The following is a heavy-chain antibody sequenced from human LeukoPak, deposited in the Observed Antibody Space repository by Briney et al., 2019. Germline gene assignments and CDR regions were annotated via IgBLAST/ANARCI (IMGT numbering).Heavy chain of an antibody. V-gene: IGHV3-11*01. CDR3: AKAEDPLHYYDSSGYYS. J-gene: IGHJ4*02. CDR1: GFTFSDYY. D-gene: IGHD3-22*01. CDR2: ISSSGSTI. Sequence: GGSLRLSCAASGFTFSDYYMSWIRQAPERGLEWVSSISSSGSTIYYADSVKGRFTISRDNSKNTLYLQMNSLRAEDTAVYYCAKAEDPLHYYDSSGYYSWGQETLVTVSS.